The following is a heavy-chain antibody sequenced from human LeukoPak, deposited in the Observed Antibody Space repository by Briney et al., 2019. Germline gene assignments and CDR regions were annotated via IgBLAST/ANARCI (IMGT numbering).Heavy chain of an antibody. Sequence: GGSLRLSCAASGFNFSSNSMHWVRQAPGKGLEWVSSISSTSNYIYYADSVKGRFTISRDNAKNLLYLQMNSLRAEDTAVYYCARAPGYRNFLDYWGQGTLVTVSS. V-gene: IGHV3-21*01. J-gene: IGHJ4*02. D-gene: IGHD6-13*01. CDR2: ISSTSNYI. CDR3: ARAPGYRNFLDY. CDR1: GFNFSSNS.